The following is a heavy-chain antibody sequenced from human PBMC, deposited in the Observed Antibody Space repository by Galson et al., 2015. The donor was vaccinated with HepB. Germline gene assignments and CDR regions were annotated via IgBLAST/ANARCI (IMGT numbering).Heavy chain of an antibody. D-gene: IGHD3-22*01. CDR3: AREGDSSGYRYDYFDY. V-gene: IGHV4-4*07. CDR2: IYTSGST. J-gene: IGHJ4*02. Sequence: IRQPAGKGLEWIGRIYTSGSTNYNPSLKGRVTMSVDTSKNQFSLKLRSVTAADTAMYYCAREGDSSGYRYDYFDYWGQGSLVTVSS.